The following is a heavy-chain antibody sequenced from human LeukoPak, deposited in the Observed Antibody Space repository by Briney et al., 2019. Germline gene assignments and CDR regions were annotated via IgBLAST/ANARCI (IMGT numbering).Heavy chain of an antibody. Sequence: EGSLRLSCAASGFTFSSYSMNWVRQAPGKGREWVSSISSSSSYIYYADSVKGRFTISRDNAKNSLYLQMNSLRAEDTAVYYCARDSQVGIVVVPAAILRYYFDYWGQGTLVTVSS. J-gene: IGHJ4*02. D-gene: IGHD2-2*01. CDR1: GFTFSSYS. V-gene: IGHV3-21*01. CDR3: ARDSQVGIVVVPAAILRYYFDY. CDR2: ISSSSSYI.